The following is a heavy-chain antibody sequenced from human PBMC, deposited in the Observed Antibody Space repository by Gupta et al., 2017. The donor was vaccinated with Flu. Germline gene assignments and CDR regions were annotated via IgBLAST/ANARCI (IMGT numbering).Heavy chain of an antibody. CDR2: LNRSGSP. V-gene: IGHV4-34*01. CDR3: AIGTYSSSWSSNFDS. CDR1: GGYFRSYF. Sequence: QVQLQQWGAGLVKSSETLSLTCAGDGGYFRSYFWRWIRQSPGKGLEWIGELNRSGSPTYNPSLERRVPISVDASKRQFFLKVTSVTAADTSIYYCAIGTYSSSWSSNFDSWGQGTLVTVSS. J-gene: IGHJ4*02. D-gene: IGHD6-13*01.